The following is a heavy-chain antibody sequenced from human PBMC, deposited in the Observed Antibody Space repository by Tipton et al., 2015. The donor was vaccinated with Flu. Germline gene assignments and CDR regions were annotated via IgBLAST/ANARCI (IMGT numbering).Heavy chain of an antibody. D-gene: IGHD2-2*01. Sequence: TLSLTCAVYGGSFDPYHWAWIRQSPGKRLEWIGEVNYRGSTNYSPSLKSLVSISVDTSKKQFSLNLSSVTAADTAVYFCARGRGGVVGYCTGTSCAGGDFWGQGTMVSVSS. CDR3: ARGRGGVVGYCTGTSCAGGDF. CDR1: GGSFDPYH. CDR2: VNYRGST. V-gene: IGHV4-34*01. J-gene: IGHJ3*01.